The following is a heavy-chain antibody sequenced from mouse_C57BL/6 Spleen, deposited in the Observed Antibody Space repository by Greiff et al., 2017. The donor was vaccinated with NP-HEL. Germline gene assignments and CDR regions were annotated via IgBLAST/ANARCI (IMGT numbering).Heavy chain of an antibody. CDR2: INPNNGGT. CDR3: ARVYYGNLYAMDY. CDR1: GYTFTDYY. V-gene: IGHV1-26*01. J-gene: IGHJ4*01. D-gene: IGHD2-1*01. Sequence: VQLQQSGPELVKPGASVKISCKASGYTFTDYYMNWVKQSHGKSLEWIGDINPNNGGTSYNQKFKGKATLTVDKSSSTAYMELRSLTSEDSAVYYCARVYYGNLYAMDYWGQGTSVTVSS.